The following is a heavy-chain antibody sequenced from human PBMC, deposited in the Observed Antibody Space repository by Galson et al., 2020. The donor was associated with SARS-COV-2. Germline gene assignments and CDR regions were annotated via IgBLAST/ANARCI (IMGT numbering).Heavy chain of an antibody. J-gene: IGHJ6*02. D-gene: IGHD6-19*01. CDR2: VRNKAFGGTT. V-gene: IGHV3-49*04. CDR1: GYTFGDYA. CDR3: TRDIPVAVAGTGIYYYGMDV. Sequence: GGSLRLSCTGSGYTFGDYALTWVRQAPGKGLEWVGIVRNKAFGGTTEYAASVKGRFTISRDDSKSIAYLQMNSLKTEDTAVYYCTRDIPVAVAGTGIYYYGMDVWGQGTTVTVSS.